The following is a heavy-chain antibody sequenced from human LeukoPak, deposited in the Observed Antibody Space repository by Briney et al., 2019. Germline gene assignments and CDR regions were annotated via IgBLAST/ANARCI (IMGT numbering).Heavy chain of an antibody. CDR2: ISLAGQT. J-gene: IGHJ4*02. D-gene: IGHD1-26*01. Sequence: PSGTLSLTCGVSGGSISGTNWWSWARPPPGQGLEWIGEISLAGQTNYNPSLNGRLTMSLDKSSNQLSLQLTSVTAADTATYFCSRESGPFCPFGYWGQGTLLIVSS. CDR1: GGSISGTNW. V-gene: IGHV4-4*02. CDR3: SRESGPFCPFGY.